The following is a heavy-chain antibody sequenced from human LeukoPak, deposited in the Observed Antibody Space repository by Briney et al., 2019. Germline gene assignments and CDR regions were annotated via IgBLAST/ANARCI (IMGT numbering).Heavy chain of an antibody. Sequence: GGSLRLSCAASGFTFSSDSMNWVRQAPGKGLEWVSSISSSSSYIYYADSVKGRFTISRDNAKNSLYLQMNSLRAEDTAVYYCASHGQWLDYDYWGQGTLVTVSS. CDR3: ASHGQWLDYDY. CDR1: GFTFSSDS. V-gene: IGHV3-21*01. J-gene: IGHJ4*02. CDR2: ISSSSSYI. D-gene: IGHD6-19*01.